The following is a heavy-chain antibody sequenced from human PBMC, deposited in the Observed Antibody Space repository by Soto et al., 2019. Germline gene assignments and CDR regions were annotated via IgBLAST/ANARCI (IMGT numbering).Heavy chain of an antibody. Sequence: EVQLVESGGGLVQPGRSLRLSCAASGFTFNDYAMHWVRQAPGKGLEWVSGISWNSGSIGYADSVKGRFTISRDNAKNSLYLQMNSLRAADTALYYCANHMKGGWQQYYFDYWGQGTLVTVSS. CDR1: GFTFNDYA. CDR3: ANHMKGGWQQYYFDY. J-gene: IGHJ4*02. D-gene: IGHD2-15*01. V-gene: IGHV3-9*01. CDR2: ISWNSGSI.